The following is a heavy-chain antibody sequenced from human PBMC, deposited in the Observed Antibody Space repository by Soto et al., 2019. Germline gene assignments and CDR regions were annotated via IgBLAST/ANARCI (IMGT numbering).Heavy chain of an antibody. CDR1: GGSISSGDYY. J-gene: IGHJ4*02. Sequence: PSETLSLTCTVSGGSISSGDYYWSWIRQPPGKGLEWIGYIYYSGSTYYNPSLKSRVTISVDTSKNQFSLKLSSVTATDTAIYYCARQVVLTSYYFDYWGPGALVTVSS. CDR2: IYYSGST. V-gene: IGHV4-30-4*01. D-gene: IGHD3-22*01. CDR3: ARQVVLTSYYFDY.